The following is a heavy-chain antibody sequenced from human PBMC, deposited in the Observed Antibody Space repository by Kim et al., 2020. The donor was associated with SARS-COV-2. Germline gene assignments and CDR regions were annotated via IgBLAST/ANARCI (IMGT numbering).Heavy chain of an antibody. D-gene: IGHD3-16*01. Sequence: YPDSVKGRFAISRDNAKKSLYLQMNSLRAEETAVYYCEGSPRGIDYWGQGTLVIVSS. J-gene: IGHJ4*02. V-gene: IGHV3-11*04. CDR3: EGSPRGIDY.